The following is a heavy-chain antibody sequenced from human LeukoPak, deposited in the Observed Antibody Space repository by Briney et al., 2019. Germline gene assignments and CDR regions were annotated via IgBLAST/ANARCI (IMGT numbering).Heavy chain of an antibody. Sequence: ASVKVSCKTSGGTFSSYAISWVRQAPGQGLEWMGWISVYNGNTKYAQKLQGRVTMTTDTSTSTAYMELRSLRSDDTAVYYCARDLKWFGDFYYGMDVWGQGTTVTVSS. V-gene: IGHV1-18*01. CDR3: ARDLKWFGDFYYGMDV. CDR2: ISVYNGNT. D-gene: IGHD3-10*01. CDR1: GGTFSSYA. J-gene: IGHJ6*02.